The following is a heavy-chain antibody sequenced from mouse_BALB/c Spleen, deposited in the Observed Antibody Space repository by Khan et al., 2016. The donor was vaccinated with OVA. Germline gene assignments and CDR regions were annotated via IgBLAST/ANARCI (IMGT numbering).Heavy chain of an antibody. V-gene: IGHV1-80*01. CDR3: ARSEGYFAY. D-gene: IGHD2-2*01. CDR2: IYPGDGET. J-gene: IGHJ3*01. Sequence: QVQLQQAGAELVRPGSSVKISCKASGYAFSSFWINWLKQRPGQGLEWIGQIYPGDGETNYNGNFTGKATLTADESSSTAYMQLSSLTSEDSAVYFCARSEGYFAYWGHGTLVTVSA. CDR1: GYAFSSFW.